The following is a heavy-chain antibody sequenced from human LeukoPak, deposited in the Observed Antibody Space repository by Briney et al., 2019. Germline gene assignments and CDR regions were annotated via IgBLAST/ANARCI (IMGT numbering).Heavy chain of an antibody. CDR2: MHYSGTT. CDR3: ARNDRGRPADY. J-gene: IGHJ4*02. D-gene: IGHD1-26*01. CDR1: GGSLSNSPYS. V-gene: IGHV4-39*01. Sequence: SETLFLTCYVSGGSLSNSPYSSGWIRQPPGKGLEWIGSMHYSGTTDHNPSLRSRVTISVDTSKTQFSLRLISVNAADTAVYYCARNDRGRPADYWGQGTLVTVSS.